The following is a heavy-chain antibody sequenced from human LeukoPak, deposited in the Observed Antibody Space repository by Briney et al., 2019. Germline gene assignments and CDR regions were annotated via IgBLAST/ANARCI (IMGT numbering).Heavy chain of an antibody. V-gene: IGHV1-18*01. CDR2: ISAYNGNT. J-gene: IGHJ4*02. Sequence: ASVKVSCKASGYTITSYGISWVRQAPGQGLEWMGWISAYNGNTNYAQKLQGRVTMTTDTSTSTAYMELSSLRSEDTAVYYCARGSKVGGIAAAGKDYWGQGTLVTVSS. CDR3: ARGSKVGGIAAAGKDY. CDR1: GYTITSYG. D-gene: IGHD6-13*01.